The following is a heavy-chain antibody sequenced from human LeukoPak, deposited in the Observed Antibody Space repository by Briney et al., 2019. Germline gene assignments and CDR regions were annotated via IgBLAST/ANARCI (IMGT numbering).Heavy chain of an antibody. CDR3: PRSGGTPVGTWSTP. CDR2: IYYSGST. CDR1: GGSISSHY. J-gene: IGHJ5*02. V-gene: IGHV4-59*11. D-gene: IGHD4-23*01. Sequence: SETLSLTCTVSGGSISSHYWSWIRQPPGKGLEWIGYIYYSGSTYYNPSLKSRVTISVDTSKNQFSLRLSSVTAADTAVYSGPRSGGTPVGTWSTPWAKGPLVTAS.